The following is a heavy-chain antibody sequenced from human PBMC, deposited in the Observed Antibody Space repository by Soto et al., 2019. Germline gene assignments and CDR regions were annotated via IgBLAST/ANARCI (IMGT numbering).Heavy chain of an antibody. V-gene: IGHV1-3*01. D-gene: IGHD2-2*01. CDR3: ARGEGYCSSTSCYRTVDFDY. CDR2: INAGNGNT. Sequence: ASVKVSCKASGYTFTSYAMHWVRQAPGQRLEWMGWINAGNGNTKYSQKFQGRGTITRDTSASTAYMELSSLRSEDTAVYYCARGEGYCSSTSCYRTVDFDYWGQGTLVTVSS. CDR1: GYTFTSYA. J-gene: IGHJ4*02.